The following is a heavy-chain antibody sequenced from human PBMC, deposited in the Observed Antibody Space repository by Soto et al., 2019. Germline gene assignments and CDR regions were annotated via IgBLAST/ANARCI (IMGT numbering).Heavy chain of an antibody. D-gene: IGHD5-12*01. V-gene: IGHV4-34*01. Sequence: SETLSLTCAVYGGSFSGYYWSWIRQPPGKGLEWIGEINHSGSTNYNPSLKSRVIISVDTSKNQFSLKPSSVTAADTAVYYCARLAVATIGRDYYYGMDVWGQGTTVT. J-gene: IGHJ6*02. CDR1: GGSFSGYY. CDR2: INHSGST. CDR3: ARLAVATIGRDYYYGMDV.